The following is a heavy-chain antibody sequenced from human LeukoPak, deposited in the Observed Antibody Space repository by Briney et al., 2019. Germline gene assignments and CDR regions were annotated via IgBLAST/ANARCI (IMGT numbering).Heavy chain of an antibody. CDR3: ARGGYYYDTCGPFDY. D-gene: IGHD3-22*01. V-gene: IGHV4-31*03. CDR2: ISHSGST. CDR1: GVSINSGGYY. J-gene: IGHJ4*02. Sequence: PSETLSLTCTVSGVSINSGGYYWSWIRQHPGKGLEWIGYISHSGSTSYNPSLKSRVTISVDTSNNEISLRLTSVTAADTAVYYCARGGYYYDTCGPFDYWGQGTLVTVSS.